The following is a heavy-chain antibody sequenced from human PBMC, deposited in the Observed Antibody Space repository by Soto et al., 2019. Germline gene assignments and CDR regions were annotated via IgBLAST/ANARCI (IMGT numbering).Heavy chain of an antibody. D-gene: IGHD3-16*01. J-gene: IGHJ4*02. CDR2: IIPIFGTA. V-gene: IGHV1-69*06. CDR1: GGTFSSYA. CDR3: ASLYPLSGGIYYRDY. Sequence: SVKVSCKDYGGTFSSYAITWVRQAPGQGLEWMGGIIPIFGTANYAQKFQGRVTITADKSTSTAYMELSSLRSEDTDVYYCASLYPLSGGIYYRDYWGQGTLVTVSS.